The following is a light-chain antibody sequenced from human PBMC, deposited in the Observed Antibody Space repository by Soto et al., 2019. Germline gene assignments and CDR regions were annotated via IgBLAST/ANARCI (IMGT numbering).Light chain of an antibody. J-gene: IGKJ1*01. V-gene: IGKV1D-8*01. CDR3: QQYYSFPRT. CDR1: QGISNY. Sequence: VIWMTQSPSLLSASTGDRVTISCRMSQGISNYLAWYQQKPGKAPELLIYAASTLQSGVPSRFSGSGSGTDFTLTISCLQSEDFATYYCQQYYSFPRTFGQGTKVEIK. CDR2: AAS.